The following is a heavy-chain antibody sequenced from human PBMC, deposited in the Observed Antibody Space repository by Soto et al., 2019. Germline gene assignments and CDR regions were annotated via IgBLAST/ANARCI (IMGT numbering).Heavy chain of an antibody. CDR1: GFTFRSYA. CDR3: AKSPRPMAAAKKYGMDA. Sequence: LRLSCAASGFTFRSYAMTWVRQAAGKGLEWVSSVTTDGVRTYFADSVKGRFTISRDNSKSTLYLQMNSLRAEDTAVYYCAKSPRPMAAAKKYGMDAWGQGTTVTV. V-gene: IGHV3-23*01. J-gene: IGHJ6*02. D-gene: IGHD6-25*01. CDR2: VTTDGVRT.